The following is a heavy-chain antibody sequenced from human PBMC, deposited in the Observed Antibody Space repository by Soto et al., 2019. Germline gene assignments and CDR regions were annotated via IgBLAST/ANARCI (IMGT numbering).Heavy chain of an antibody. J-gene: IGHJ6*02. CDR2: IIPISGTA. D-gene: IGHD2-2*01. V-gene: IGHV1-69*13. CDR1: GGTFSSYA. CDR3: SRSQGSSTSLEIYYYYYYGMDV. Sequence: SVKVSCKASGGTFSSYAISWVRQAPGQGLEWMGGIIPISGTANYAQKFQGRVTITADESTSTAYMELSSLRSEDTAVYYCSRSQGSSTSLEIYYYYYYGMDVWGQGTTVTVSS.